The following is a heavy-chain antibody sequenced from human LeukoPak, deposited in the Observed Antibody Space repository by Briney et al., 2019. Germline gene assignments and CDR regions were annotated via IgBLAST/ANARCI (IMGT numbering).Heavy chain of an antibody. Sequence: GGSLRLSCAASGFTFSTYAMHWVRQAPGKGLEWVAVILPDGSNSFYADSVKGRFTISRDNARNSLYLQMNSLRAEDTAIYYCARGPSYFDYWGQGTLVTVSS. CDR1: GFTFSTYA. V-gene: IGHV3-30-3*01. J-gene: IGHJ4*02. CDR2: ILPDGSNS. CDR3: ARGPSYFDY. D-gene: IGHD3-16*01.